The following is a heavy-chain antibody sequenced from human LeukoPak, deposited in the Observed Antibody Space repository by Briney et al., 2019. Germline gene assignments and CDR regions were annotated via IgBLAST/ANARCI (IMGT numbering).Heavy chain of an antibody. D-gene: IGHD6-13*01. J-gene: IGHJ5*02. CDR2: IYHSGST. CDR3: ARAYSSSWYFNWFDP. CDR1: GYSISSGYY. V-gene: IGHV4-38-2*02. Sequence: SETLSLTCTVSGYSISSGYYWAWIRQPPGKGREWIGNIYHSGSTYYNPSLRSRVTISVDTSKNQFSLQLTSVTAADTAVYYCARAYSSSWYFNWFDPWGQGTLVTVSS.